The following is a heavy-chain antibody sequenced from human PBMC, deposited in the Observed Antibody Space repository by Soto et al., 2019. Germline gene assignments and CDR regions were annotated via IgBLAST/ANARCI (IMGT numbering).Heavy chain of an antibody. V-gene: IGHV3-30*18. J-gene: IGHJ6*02. CDR1: GFTFSSYG. CDR3: AKDSARNGIAAAGYYYYYGMDV. Sequence: GGSLRLSCAASGFTFSSYGMHWVRQAPGKGLEWVAVISYDGSNKYYADSVKGRFTISRDNSKNTLYLQMNSLRAEDTAVYYCAKDSARNGIAAAGYYYYYGMDVWGQGTTVTVSS. D-gene: IGHD6-13*01. CDR2: ISYDGSNK.